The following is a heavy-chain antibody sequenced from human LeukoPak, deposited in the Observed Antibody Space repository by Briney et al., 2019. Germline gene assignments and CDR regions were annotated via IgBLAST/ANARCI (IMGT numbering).Heavy chain of an antibody. D-gene: IGHD2-2*01. V-gene: IGHV4-59*01. CDR2: ICHTGTT. J-gene: IGHJ4*02. CDR3: ARAGYAISQGYFDY. CDR1: GASITGYC. Sequence: SETLSLTCTVSGASITGYCWNWIRQSPGKGLKWIGYICHTGTTNSNPSLKSRVTKSVDTSKNQFSLKLTSVTAADTAVYYCARAGYAISQGYFDYWGQGTLVTVSS.